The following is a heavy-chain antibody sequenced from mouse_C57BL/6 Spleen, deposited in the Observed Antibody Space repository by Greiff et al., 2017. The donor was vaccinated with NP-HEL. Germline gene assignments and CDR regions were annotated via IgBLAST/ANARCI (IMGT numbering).Heavy chain of an antibody. D-gene: IGHD1-1*01. J-gene: IGHJ2*01. Sequence: QVQLKESGPELVKPGASVKISCKASGYSFTSYYIHWVKQRPGQGLEWIGWIYPGSGNTKYNEKFKGKATLTADTSSSTAYMQLSSLTSEDSAVYYCARGGTYYGSSGAFYFDYWGQGTTLTVSS. CDR3: ARGGTYYGSSGAFYFDY. V-gene: IGHV1-66*01. CDR2: IYPGSGNT. CDR1: GYSFTSYY.